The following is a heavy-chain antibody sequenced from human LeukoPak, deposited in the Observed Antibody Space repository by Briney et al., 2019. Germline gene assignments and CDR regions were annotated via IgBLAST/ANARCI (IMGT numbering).Heavy chain of an antibody. CDR1: GFTFGSYG. V-gene: IGHV3-23*01. J-gene: IGHJ4*02. Sequence: GGSLRLSCAASGFTFGSYGMSWVRQAPGKGLEWVSFISSGGDDIYYRDSVKGRFTISRDNSKNTLYLLMNILRAEDTAIYYWAGDPYRFFASWGQGPLVTFSS. CDR3: AGDPYRFFAS. D-gene: IGHD3-16*01. CDR2: ISSGGDDI.